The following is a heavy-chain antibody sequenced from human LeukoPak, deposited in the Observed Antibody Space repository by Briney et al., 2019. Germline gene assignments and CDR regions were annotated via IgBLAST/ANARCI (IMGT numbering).Heavy chain of an antibody. J-gene: IGHJ4*02. D-gene: IGHD1-26*01. CDR3: ARWAYSGHTRPFDY. V-gene: IGHV4-31*03. CDR2: IYYSGST. CDR1: GGSISSGGYY. Sequence: SETLSLTCTVSGGSISSGGYYWSWIRQHPGKGLEWIGYIYYSGSTYYNPSLKSRVTISVDTSKNQFSLKLSSVTAADTAVYYCARWAYSGHTRPFDYWGQGTLVTVSS.